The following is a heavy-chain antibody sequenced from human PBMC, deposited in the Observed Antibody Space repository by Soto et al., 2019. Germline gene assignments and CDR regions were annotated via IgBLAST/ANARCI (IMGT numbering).Heavy chain of an antibody. Sequence: EVQLVESGGGLVQPGGSLRLSCAASGFTVSGYWMHWVRQAPGKGLTWVSRINSDGSYTSSADSVKGRFTISKDNARNTLYLQMNSLRIEDTAVYYCTRALVAMIPTAYWGQGTLVTVSS. CDR3: TRALVAMIPTAY. J-gene: IGHJ4*02. D-gene: IGHD3-22*01. CDR1: GFTVSGYW. CDR2: INSDGSYT. V-gene: IGHV3-74*01.